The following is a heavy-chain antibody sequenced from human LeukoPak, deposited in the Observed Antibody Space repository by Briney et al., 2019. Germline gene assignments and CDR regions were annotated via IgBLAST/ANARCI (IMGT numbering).Heavy chain of an antibody. Sequence: GGSLRLSCAASGFTFSSYAMSWVRQAPGKGLEWVSAISGSGGSTYYADSVKGRFTISRDNSKNTLYLQMNSLRAEDTAVYYCARASSGWYGWMGAFDIWGQGTMVTVSS. V-gene: IGHV3-23*01. J-gene: IGHJ3*02. CDR3: ARASSGWYGWMGAFDI. CDR1: GFTFSSYA. D-gene: IGHD6-19*01. CDR2: ISGSGGST.